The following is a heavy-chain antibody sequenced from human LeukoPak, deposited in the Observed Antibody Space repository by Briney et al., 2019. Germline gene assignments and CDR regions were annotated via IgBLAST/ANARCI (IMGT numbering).Heavy chain of an antibody. J-gene: IGHJ1*01. V-gene: IGHV3-72*01. D-gene: IGHD6-19*01. Sequence: GGSLRLSCAASGFTFTDHFVDWVRQAPGKGLEWVGRTKNKAYSFNTEYAASVKGRFTISRDDSRNSLYLQMNSLRAEDTAVYYCARFETVAAKPIEHWGPGTLVTVSS. CDR3: ARFETVAAKPIEH. CDR1: GFTFTDHF. CDR2: TKNKAYSFNT.